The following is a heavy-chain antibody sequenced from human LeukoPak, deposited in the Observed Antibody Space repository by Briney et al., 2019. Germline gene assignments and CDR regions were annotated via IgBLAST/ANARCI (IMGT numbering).Heavy chain of an antibody. Sequence: GGSLRLSCVGSGFTFSSHDMIWVRQSPGKGLEWVSDIGGRDTRINYADSVKGRFTISRDNSKNTVYLQMSSLRVEDTAIYYCAREGQYCSSSACQFDYWGQGTLVTVSS. CDR1: GFTFSSHD. J-gene: IGHJ4*02. CDR2: IGGRDTRI. V-gene: IGHV3-23*01. D-gene: IGHD2-2*01. CDR3: AREGQYCSSSACQFDY.